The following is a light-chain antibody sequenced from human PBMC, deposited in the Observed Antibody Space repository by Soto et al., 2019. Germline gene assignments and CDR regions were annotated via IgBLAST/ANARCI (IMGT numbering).Light chain of an antibody. CDR2: DAS. CDR1: QSVSSSY. Sequence: EIVLTQSPGTLSLSPGERATLSCRASQSVSSSYLAWYQQKPGQAPRLLIYDASSRATGIQDRFSGSGSGTDFTLTISRLEPEDFAVYYCQQYGSSSYTFGQGTKLEIK. V-gene: IGKV3-20*01. CDR3: QQYGSSSYT. J-gene: IGKJ2*01.